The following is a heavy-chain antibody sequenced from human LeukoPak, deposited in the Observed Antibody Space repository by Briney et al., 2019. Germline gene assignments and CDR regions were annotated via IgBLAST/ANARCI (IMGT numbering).Heavy chain of an antibody. Sequence: ASVKVSCKASGYTFTGYYMHWVRQAPGQGLEWMGWINPNSGGTNYARKFQGRVTMTRDTSISTAYMELSRLRSDDTAVYYCARTGRITIFGVVILEPFQFDYWGQGTLVTVSS. J-gene: IGHJ4*02. D-gene: IGHD3-3*01. V-gene: IGHV1-2*02. CDR2: INPNSGGT. CDR1: GYTFTGYY. CDR3: ARTGRITIFGVVILEPFQFDY.